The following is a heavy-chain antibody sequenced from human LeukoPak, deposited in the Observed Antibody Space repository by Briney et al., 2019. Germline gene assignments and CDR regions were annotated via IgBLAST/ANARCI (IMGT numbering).Heavy chain of an antibody. CDR1: GFTFSSYW. CDR3: ARPVVSLTI. D-gene: IGHD5-24*01. CDR2: ISYDGSNK. Sequence: PGGSLRLSCAASGFTFSSYWMTWVRQAPGKGLEWVAVISYDGSNKYYADSVKGRFTISRDNSKNTLYLQMNSLRAEDTAVYYCARPVVSLTIWGQGTLVSVSS. V-gene: IGHV3-30-3*01. J-gene: IGHJ4*02.